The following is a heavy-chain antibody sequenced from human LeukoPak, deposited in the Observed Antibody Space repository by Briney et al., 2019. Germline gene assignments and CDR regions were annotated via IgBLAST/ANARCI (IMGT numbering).Heavy chain of an antibody. CDR1: GLIVSSNY. CDR2: IYTDGST. CDR3: ARENMGELRFDY. J-gene: IGHJ4*02. Sequence: GGSLRLSCAASGLIVSSNYMSWVRQAPGEGLEWVSDIYTDGSTSYADSVKGRFTISRDNSKNTLYLQMNSLRAEDTAVYYCARENMGELRFDYWGQGTLVTVSS. D-gene: IGHD1-26*01. V-gene: IGHV3-66*01.